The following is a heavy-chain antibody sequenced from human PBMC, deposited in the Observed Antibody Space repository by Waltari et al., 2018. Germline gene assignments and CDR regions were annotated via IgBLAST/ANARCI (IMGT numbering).Heavy chain of an antibody. CDR3: ARSDYTDF. CDR1: GFPLSGYW. CDR2: VKYDGTET. D-gene: IGHD3-16*01. V-gene: IGHV3-74*01. Sequence: EVQLVDSGGGLVQHVWSVRLSCIVSGFPLSGYWMHWVRQAPGKGLVWVSRVKYDGTETTYADSVKGRFTSSRDNARNTLYLQMNSLRAEDTAVYYCARSDYTDFWGLGTLVTVSS. J-gene: IGHJ4*02.